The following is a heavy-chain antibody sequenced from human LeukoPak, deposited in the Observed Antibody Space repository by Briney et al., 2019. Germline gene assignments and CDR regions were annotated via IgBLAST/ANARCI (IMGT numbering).Heavy chain of an antibody. CDR1: GFTFSTYA. J-gene: IGHJ4*02. Sequence: GGSLRLSCAASGFTFSTYAMSWVRQAPGKGLEWVANIRHDGNAKYYVPSVRGRFTISRDNAKNSLYLQMNSLTDEDTALYYCATSHDSAGNDWGQGTLVTVSS. CDR3: ATSHDSAGND. V-gene: IGHV3-7*01. D-gene: IGHD3-22*01. CDR2: IRHDGNAK.